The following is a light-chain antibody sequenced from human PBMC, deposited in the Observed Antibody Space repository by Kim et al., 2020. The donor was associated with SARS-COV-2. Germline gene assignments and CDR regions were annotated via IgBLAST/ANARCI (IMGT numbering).Light chain of an antibody. J-gene: IGKJ2*01. CDR3: QQYDTWPT. CDR2: GAS. CDR1: QSVRNN. Sequence: EIVMTQSPATLSVSPGERATLSCRASQSVRNNLAWYQQIPGQAPRLLIHGASTGATGIPARFSGSGSGTEFTLTISSLQSEDVAVYYWQQYDTWPTFGQGTKLEI. V-gene: IGKV3-15*01.